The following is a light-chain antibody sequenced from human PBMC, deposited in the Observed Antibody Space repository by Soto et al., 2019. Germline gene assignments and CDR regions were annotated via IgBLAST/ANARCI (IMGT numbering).Light chain of an antibody. Sequence: EMVLTQSPATLSLSPGERATLSCRASRSVSSYLAWYQQTPGQAPRLLIYDASNRATGIPARFSGSGSATDFTLTISSLEPEDFAVYYCQQHSNWPPSITFGQGTRLEIK. CDR1: RSVSSY. CDR3: QQHSNWPPSIT. J-gene: IGKJ5*01. V-gene: IGKV3-11*01. CDR2: DAS.